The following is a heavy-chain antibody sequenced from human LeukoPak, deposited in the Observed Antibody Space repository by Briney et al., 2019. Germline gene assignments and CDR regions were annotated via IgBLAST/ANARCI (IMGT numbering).Heavy chain of an antibody. CDR2: IYTSGST. D-gene: IGHD1-1*01. CDR3: ARGTGNYYYYYMDV. CDR1: GGSISSYY. V-gene: IGHV4-4*07. Sequence: SETLSLTCTLSGGSISSYYWSWIRQPAGKGLKWIGRIYTSGSTNYNPSLKSRVTMSVDTSKNQFSLKLSSVTAADTAVYYCARGTGNYYYYYMDVWGKGTTVTVSS. J-gene: IGHJ6*03.